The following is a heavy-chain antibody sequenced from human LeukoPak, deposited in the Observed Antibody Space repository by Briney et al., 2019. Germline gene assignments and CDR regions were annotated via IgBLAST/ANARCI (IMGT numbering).Heavy chain of an antibody. Sequence: SETLSLTCAVSGYSISSGYYWGWIRRPPGKGLEWIGSIYHSGSTYYNPSLKSRVTISVDTSKNQFSLKLSSVTAADTAVYYCARLRYYYDSSCYYYRASFDYWGQGTLVTVSS. D-gene: IGHD3-22*01. J-gene: IGHJ4*02. CDR3: ARLRYYYDSSCYYYRASFDY. V-gene: IGHV4-38-2*01. CDR1: GYSISSGYY. CDR2: IYHSGST.